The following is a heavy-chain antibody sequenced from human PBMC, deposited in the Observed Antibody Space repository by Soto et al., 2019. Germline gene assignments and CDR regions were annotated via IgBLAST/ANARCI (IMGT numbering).Heavy chain of an antibody. CDR3: ARVPGVLYYYYGMDV. V-gene: IGHV1-69*06. Sequence: QVQLVQSGAAVTKPGSSVKVSCKASGGTFSRYAIRWVRQAPGQGLEWMGGIIPIFGTAHYAQQFQGRVTITADKATSTAYMELSSLRSEDTDVYYCARVPGVLYYYYGMDVWGQGTTVTVSS. J-gene: IGHJ6*02. D-gene: IGHD2-8*01. CDR1: GGTFSRYA. CDR2: IIPIFGTA.